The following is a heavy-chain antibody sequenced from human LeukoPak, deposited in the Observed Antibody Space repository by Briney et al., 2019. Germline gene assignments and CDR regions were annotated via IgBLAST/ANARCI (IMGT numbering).Heavy chain of an antibody. CDR1: GYTFTSYA. D-gene: IGHD3-3*01. V-gene: IGHV1-3*01. Sequence: ASVKVSCKASGYTFTSYAMHWVRQAPGQRLEWMGWINAGNGNTKYSQKFQGRVTIARDTSASTAYMELSSLRSEDTAVYYCASVRSGYYTYYYGMDVWGQGTTVTVSS. J-gene: IGHJ6*02. CDR3: ASVRSGYYTYYYGMDV. CDR2: INAGNGNT.